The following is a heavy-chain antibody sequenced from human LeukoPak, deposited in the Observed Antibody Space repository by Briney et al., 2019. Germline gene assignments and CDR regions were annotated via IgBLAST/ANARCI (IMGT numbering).Heavy chain of an antibody. CDR2: INHSGST. J-gene: IGHJ6*02. Sequence: SQTLSLTCAVYGGSFSGYYWSWIRQPPGKGLEWIGEINHSGSTNYNPSLKSRVTISVDTSKNQFSLKLSSVTAADTAVYYCARGPLAAAGTLTYYYYGMDVWGQGTTVTVSS. CDR1: GGSFSGYY. V-gene: IGHV4-34*01. D-gene: IGHD6-13*01. CDR3: ARGPLAAAGTLTYYYYGMDV.